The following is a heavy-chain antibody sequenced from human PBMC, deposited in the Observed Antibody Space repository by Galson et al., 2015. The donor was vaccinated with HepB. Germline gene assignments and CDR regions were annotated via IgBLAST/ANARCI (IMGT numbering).Heavy chain of an antibody. CDR3: TTVWSHSNLFDY. D-gene: IGHD1-14*01. Sequence: SLRLSCAASGFTFSNAWMSWVRQAPGKGLEWVGRIKSKTDGGTTDYAAPVKGRFTISRDDSKTTLYQQMNSLKTEDTAVYYCTTVWSHSNLFDYWGQGTLVTVSS. V-gene: IGHV3-15*01. CDR2: IKSKTDGGTT. CDR1: GFTFSNAW. J-gene: IGHJ4*02.